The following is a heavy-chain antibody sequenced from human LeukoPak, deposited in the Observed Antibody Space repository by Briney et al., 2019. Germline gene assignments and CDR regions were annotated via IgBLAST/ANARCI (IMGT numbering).Heavy chain of an antibody. J-gene: IGHJ4*02. Sequence: GGSLRLSCAASGFTFSGYWMHWVRQAPGKGLVWVSRINSDGSNTTYADSVKGRFTISRDNAKNSLFLQMNSLRGEDTAIYYCARHLAGDSLYRHFDYWGQGTLVTVSS. D-gene: IGHD5/OR15-5a*01. CDR3: ARHLAGDSLYRHFDY. CDR1: GFTFSGYW. CDR2: INSDGSNT. V-gene: IGHV3-74*01.